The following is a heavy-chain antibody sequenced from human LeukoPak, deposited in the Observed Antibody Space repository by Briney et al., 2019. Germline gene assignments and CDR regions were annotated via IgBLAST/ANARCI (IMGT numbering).Heavy chain of an antibody. CDR2: IYYSGST. V-gene: IGHV4-59*01. CDR1: GGSISSYY. D-gene: IGHD6-13*01. Sequence: SETLSLTCTVSGGSISSYYWSWIRQPPGKGLEWIGYIYYSGSTNYNPSLKSRVTISVDTSKNQFSLKLSSVTAADTAVYYCARDYPGDSSSWFDYWGQGTLVTVSS. CDR3: ARDYPGDSSSWFDY. J-gene: IGHJ4*02.